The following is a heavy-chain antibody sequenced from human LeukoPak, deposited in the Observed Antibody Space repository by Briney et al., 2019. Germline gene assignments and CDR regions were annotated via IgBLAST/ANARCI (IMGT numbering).Heavy chain of an antibody. D-gene: IGHD3-22*01. J-gene: IGHJ5*02. CDR3: ARSYYYDSSGSEGSNWFDP. CDR1: GYTFTCYY. V-gene: IGHV1-2*02. CDR2: INPNSGGT. Sequence: ASVKVSCKASGYTFTCYYMHWVRQAPGQGLEWMGWINPNSGGTNYAQKFQGRVTMTRDTSISTAYMELSRLRSDDTAVYYCARSYYYDSSGSEGSNWFDPWGQGTLVTVSS.